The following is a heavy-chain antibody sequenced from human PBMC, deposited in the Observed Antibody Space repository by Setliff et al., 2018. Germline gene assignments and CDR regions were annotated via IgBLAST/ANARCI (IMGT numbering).Heavy chain of an antibody. J-gene: IGHJ4*02. CDR2: LDNDGST. CDR1: GVTVSAYD. D-gene: IGHD3-10*01. CDR3: RLWFGELLRDY. Sequence: TGGSLRLSCAASGVTVSAYDMSWVRQAPGKGLEWVSLLDNDGSTYYSDSVKGRFTISRGTSKNTLYLQMSSLRTEDTAVYYCRLWFGELLRDYWGQGTLVTVSS. V-gene: IGHV3-53*01.